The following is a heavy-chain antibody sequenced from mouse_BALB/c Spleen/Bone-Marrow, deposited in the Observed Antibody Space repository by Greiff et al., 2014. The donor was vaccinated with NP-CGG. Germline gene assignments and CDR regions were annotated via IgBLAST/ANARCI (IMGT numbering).Heavy chain of an antibody. V-gene: IGHV5-4*02. Sequence: VQLQQSGGGLVKPGGSLKLSCAASGFTFSDYYMYWVRQTPEKRLEWVATISGGGGYTYYPDSVWGRFTISRDNAKNNLYLQMSSLKSEDTAMYYCARSGERYGAMDYRGQGTSVNVFS. CDR3: ARSGERYGAMDY. CDR1: GFTFSDYY. J-gene: IGHJ4*01. CDR2: ISGGGGYT. D-gene: IGHD2-10*02.